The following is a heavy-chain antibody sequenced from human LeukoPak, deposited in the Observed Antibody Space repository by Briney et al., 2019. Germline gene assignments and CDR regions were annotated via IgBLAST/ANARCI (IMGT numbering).Heavy chain of an antibody. V-gene: IGHV4-61*02. D-gene: IGHD3-16*02. CDR1: GGSISSGSYY. J-gene: IGHJ3*02. CDR3: ARENSLGELSLSFDAFDI. Sequence: SETLSLTCTVSGGSISSGSYYWSWIRQPAGKGLEWIGRIYTSGSTNYNPSLKSRVTLSVDTSRNQFSLKLSSVTAADTAVYYCARENSLGELSLSFDAFDIWGQGTMVTVSS. CDR2: IYTSGST.